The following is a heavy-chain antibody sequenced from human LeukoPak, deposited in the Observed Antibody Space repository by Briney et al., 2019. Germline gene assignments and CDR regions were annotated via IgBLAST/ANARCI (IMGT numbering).Heavy chain of an antibody. CDR3: AKEGETCSGGSCYAPYWFDP. D-gene: IGHD2-15*01. V-gene: IGHV3-23*01. Sequence: GGSLRLSCAASGFTFSSYAMSWVRQAPGKGLEWVSAISGSGGSTYYADSVKGRFTISRDNSKNTLYLQMNSLRAEDTAVYYCAKEGETCSGGSCYAPYWFDPWGQGTLVTVSS. CDR1: GFTFSSYA. CDR2: ISGSGGST. J-gene: IGHJ5*02.